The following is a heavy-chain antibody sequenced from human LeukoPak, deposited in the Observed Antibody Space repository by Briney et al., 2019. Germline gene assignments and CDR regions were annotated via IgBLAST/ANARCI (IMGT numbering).Heavy chain of an antibody. CDR3: ARVPRTNGVWPYYYYYMDV. Sequence: ASVKVSCKASGYTFTSYDINWVRQATGQGLEWMGWMNPNSGNTGYAQKFQGRVTMTRNTSISTAYMELSSLRSEDTAVYYCARVPRTNGVWPYYYYYMDVWGKGTTVTVSS. CDR1: GYTFTSYD. V-gene: IGHV1-8*01. CDR2: MNPNSGNT. D-gene: IGHD2-8*01. J-gene: IGHJ6*03.